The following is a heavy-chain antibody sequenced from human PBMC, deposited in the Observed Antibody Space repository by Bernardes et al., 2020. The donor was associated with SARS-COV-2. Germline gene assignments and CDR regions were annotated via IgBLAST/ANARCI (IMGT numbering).Heavy chain of an antibody. J-gene: IGHJ3*02. D-gene: IGHD5-18*01. CDR3: AKGGLQLSYAFDI. V-gene: IGHV3-23*01. Sequence: GIDTITKYADSVKGRFTISRDNSKNTLYLQMNSLRAEDTAVYYCAKGGLQLSYAFDIWGQGIMV. CDR2: GIDTIT.